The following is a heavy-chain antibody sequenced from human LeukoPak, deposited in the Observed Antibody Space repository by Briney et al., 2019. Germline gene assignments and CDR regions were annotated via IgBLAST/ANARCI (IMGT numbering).Heavy chain of an antibody. CDR1: GFTFTTYD. CDR3: ARDYDSTARASGLDV. CDR2: LSCNSAFI. J-gene: IGHJ6*04. D-gene: IGHD3-3*01. V-gene: IGHV3-21*01. Sequence: KAGGSLRLSCAASGFTFTTYDMNWVRQAPGKGLEWVSYLSCNSAFIYYADSVKGRFTISRDNVKNSLYLQMNSLGGDDTAVYYCARDYDSTARASGLDVWGKGTTVTVAS.